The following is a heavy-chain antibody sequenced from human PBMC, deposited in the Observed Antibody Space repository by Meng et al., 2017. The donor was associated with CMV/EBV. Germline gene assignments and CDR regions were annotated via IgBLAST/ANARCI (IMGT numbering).Heavy chain of an antibody. CDR3: ARGVPLTNYYDSSGYYYSY. J-gene: IGHJ4*02. D-gene: IGHD3-22*01. CDR1: GGTFSSYA. V-gene: IGHV1-69*05. CDR2: IIPIFGTA. Sequence: SVKVSCKASGGTFSSYAISWVRQAPGQGLEWMGGIIPIFGTANYAQKFQGRVTITTDESTSTAYMELSSLRSEDTAVYYCARGVPLTNYYDSSGYYYSYWGQGTRVTVSS.